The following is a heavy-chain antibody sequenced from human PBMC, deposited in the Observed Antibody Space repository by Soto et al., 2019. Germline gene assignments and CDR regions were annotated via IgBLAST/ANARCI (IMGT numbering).Heavy chain of an antibody. Sequence: QVQLQESGPGPVRPSETLSLICSVSGVSISDTHCWGWIRQPPGKGLEWVGSMYFSGRTYYNPSLQSRVTISVDSSKNHFSLQLSSVTAADTAIYYCATNSDSHGLYFLHWRQGTLATVSS. CDR3: ATNSDSHGLYFLH. D-gene: IGHD3-22*01. J-gene: IGHJ4*02. V-gene: IGHV4-39*01. CDR1: GVSISDTHC. CDR2: MYFSGRT.